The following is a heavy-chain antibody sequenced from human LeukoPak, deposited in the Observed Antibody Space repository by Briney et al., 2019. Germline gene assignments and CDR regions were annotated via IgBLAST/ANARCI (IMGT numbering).Heavy chain of an antibody. CDR3: ARAVTTSYYYYYYGMDV. V-gene: IGHV3-33*01. CDR2: IWYDGSNK. D-gene: IGHD4-17*01. CDR1: GFTFSSYG. J-gene: IGHJ6*02. Sequence: GGSLRLSCAASGFTFSSYGMHWVRQAPGKGLEWVAVIWYDGSNKYYADSGKGRFTISRDNSKNTLYLQMNSLRAEDTAVYYCARAVTTSYYYYYYGMDVWGQGTTVTVSS.